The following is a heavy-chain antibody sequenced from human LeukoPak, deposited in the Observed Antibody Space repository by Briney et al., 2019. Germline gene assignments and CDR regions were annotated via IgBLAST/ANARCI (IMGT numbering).Heavy chain of an antibody. J-gene: IGHJ4*02. CDR1: GYTFTSYG. CDR2: INAGNGNT. Sequence: ASVKVSCKASGYTFTSYGISWVRQAPGQRLEWMGWINAGNGNTKYSQKFQGRVTITRDTSASTAYMELSSLRSEDTAVYYCARVPKPGIAVAGPNYFDYWGQGTLVTVSS. D-gene: IGHD6-19*01. V-gene: IGHV1-3*01. CDR3: ARVPKPGIAVAGPNYFDY.